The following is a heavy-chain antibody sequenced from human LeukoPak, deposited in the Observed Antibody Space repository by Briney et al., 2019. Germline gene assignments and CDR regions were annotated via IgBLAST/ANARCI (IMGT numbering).Heavy chain of an antibody. CDR3: ARLDIVATATRDFYYYGMDV. D-gene: IGHD5-12*01. J-gene: IGHJ6*02. CDR2: ISAYNGDT. CDR1: GYTFSTYD. Sequence: ASVKVSCKASGYTFSTYDISWVRQAPGQGLEWMGWISAYNGDTYYAQKLQGRVTMTTDTATSTAYMELGGLRSDDTAVYYCARLDIVATATRDFYYYGMDVWGQGTTVTVSS. V-gene: IGHV1-18*01.